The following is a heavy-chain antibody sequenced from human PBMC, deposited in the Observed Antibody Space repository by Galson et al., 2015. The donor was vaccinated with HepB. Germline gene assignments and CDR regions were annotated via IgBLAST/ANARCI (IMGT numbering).Heavy chain of an antibody. V-gene: IGHV1-69*13. CDR1: GGTFSSYA. J-gene: IGHJ6*03. CDR3: ARGGLATVTPPLNYYYYYYMDV. CDR2: IIPIFGTA. Sequence: SVKVSCKASGGTFSSYAISWVRQAPGQGLEWMGGIIPIFGTANYAQKFQGRVTITADESTSTAYMELSSLRSEDTAVYYCARGGLATVTPPLNYYYYYYMDVWGKGTTVTVSS. D-gene: IGHD4-11*01.